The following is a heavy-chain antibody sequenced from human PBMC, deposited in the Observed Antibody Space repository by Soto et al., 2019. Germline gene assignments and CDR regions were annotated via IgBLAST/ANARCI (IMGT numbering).Heavy chain of an antibody. CDR1: GYTFGIYG. CDR2: LSASSGRT. V-gene: IGHV1-18*01. Sequence: QVQLVQAGAEVKKPGASVKVSCQASGYTFGIYGLTWVRQAPGQGPEWMGWLSASSGRTKYAQKFQGRVTMTTQTSTNTAHMELRSLTSDDTAVYYCARESVCSRTSCPWDYWGQGALVTVSS. D-gene: IGHD2-2*01. CDR3: ARESVCSRTSCPWDY. J-gene: IGHJ4*02.